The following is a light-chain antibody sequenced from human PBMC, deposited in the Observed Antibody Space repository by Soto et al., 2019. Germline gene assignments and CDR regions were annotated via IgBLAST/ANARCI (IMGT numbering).Light chain of an antibody. CDR2: DVS. Sequence: QSALTQPASVSGSPGQSITISCTGTSSDVGGYNYVSWYQHHPGKAPKVMMYDVSNRPSGVSNRFSGSKAGNTASLNIYGLQAEDEADSYFSSYTRSSPHVAFGGGTKLTVL. J-gene: IGLJ2*01. V-gene: IGLV2-14*03. CDR1: SSDVGGYNY. CDR3: SSYTRSSPHVA.